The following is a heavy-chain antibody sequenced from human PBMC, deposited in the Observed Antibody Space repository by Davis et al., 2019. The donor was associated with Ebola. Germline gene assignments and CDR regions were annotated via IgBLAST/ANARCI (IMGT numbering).Heavy chain of an antibody. CDR3: ARGRGRMYYYGMDV. J-gene: IGHJ6*02. V-gene: IGHV3-9*01. CDR1: GFTFDDYA. CDR2: ISWNSGSI. D-gene: IGHD2-15*01. Sequence: GGSLRLSCAASGFTFDDYAMHWVRQAPGKGLEWVSGISWNSGSIGYADSVKGRFTISRDNSKNTLYLQMNSLRAEDTAVYYCARGRGRMYYYGMDVWGQGTTVTVSS.